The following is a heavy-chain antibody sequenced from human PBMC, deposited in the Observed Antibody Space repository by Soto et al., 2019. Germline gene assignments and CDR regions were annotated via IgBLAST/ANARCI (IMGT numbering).Heavy chain of an antibody. CDR3: EKEGGKLERLPRNFED. CDR1: GFTYSSYA. CDR2: ISGSGGST. D-gene: IGHD1-1*01. Sequence: GGSLRLSSEASGFTYSSYAMSWVRQATGKGLEWVSAISGSGGSTYYADSVTGRFTISRDNSKNTLYLKMNSLRAEVTAVYYCEKEGGKLERLPRNFEDGGQGTLVPVYS. V-gene: IGHV3-23*01. J-gene: IGHJ4*02.